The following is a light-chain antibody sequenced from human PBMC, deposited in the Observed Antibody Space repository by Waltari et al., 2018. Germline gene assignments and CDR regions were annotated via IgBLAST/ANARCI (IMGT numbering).Light chain of an antibody. CDR1: QSITGH. J-gene: IGKJ2*01. CDR3: QQSYMTPYT. CDR2: SAS. V-gene: IGKV1-39*01. Sequence: DIQMTQAPSSLSASVGDRVTMTCRTSQSITGHLNWFQQQPGKAPKLLIHSASALQSGVPSRFSGRGSGTHFTLTISSRQPEYFATYFCQQSYMTPYTFGQGTKLEIK.